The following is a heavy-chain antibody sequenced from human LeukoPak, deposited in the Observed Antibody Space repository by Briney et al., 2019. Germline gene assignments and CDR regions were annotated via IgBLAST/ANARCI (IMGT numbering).Heavy chain of an antibody. CDR1: GFTFSSYW. CDR3: ASYGDYDYFDY. D-gene: IGHD4-17*01. CDR2: INSDGSST. V-gene: IGHV3-74*01. J-gene: IGHJ4*02. Sequence: PGGSLRLSCEASGFTFSSYWMHWVRKAPGKGLVWVSRINSDGSSTSYADSVKGRFTISRDNAKNTLYLQMNSLRAEDTAVYYCASYGDYDYFDYWGQGTLVTVSS.